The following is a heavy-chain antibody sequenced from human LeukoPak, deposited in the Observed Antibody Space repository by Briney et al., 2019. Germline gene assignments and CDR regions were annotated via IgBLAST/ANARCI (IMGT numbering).Heavy chain of an antibody. V-gene: IGHV1-69*13. J-gene: IGHJ4*02. CDR2: IIPIFGTA. Sequence: SVKVSCKASGGTFSSYAISWVRQAPGQGLEWTGGIIPIFGTANYAQKFRGRVTITADESTSTAYMELSSLRSEDTAVYYCAREDPAAAGSFDYWGQGTLVTVSS. CDR1: GGTFSSYA. CDR3: AREDPAAAGSFDY. D-gene: IGHD6-13*01.